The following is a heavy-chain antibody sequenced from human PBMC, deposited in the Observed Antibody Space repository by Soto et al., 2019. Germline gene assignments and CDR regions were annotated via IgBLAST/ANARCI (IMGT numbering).Heavy chain of an antibody. CDR3: ARVCSGATCIRAFDM. CDR2: ISGRADTI. Sequence: GGSLRLSCAASGFTFSTYGMSWVRQAPGKGLEWLSYISGRADTIYDANSVKGRLAISRDNAKNSLYLQMNSLRADDTAVYYCARVCSGATCIRAFDMWGQGTMVTVSS. D-gene: IGHD2-15*01. CDR1: GFTFSTYG. J-gene: IGHJ3*02. V-gene: IGHV3-48*01.